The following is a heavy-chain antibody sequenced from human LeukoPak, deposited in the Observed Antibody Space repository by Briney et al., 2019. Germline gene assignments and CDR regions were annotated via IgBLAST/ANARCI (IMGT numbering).Heavy chain of an antibody. CDR3: AKDRRDYYDSTGFDY. Sequence: GGSLRLSRAASGFTFSSYAMSWVRQAPGKGLEWVSAISGSGGSTYYADSVKGRFTISRDNSKNTLYLQMNSLRDEDTAVYYCAKDRRDYYDSTGFDYWGQGTLVTVSS. CDR2: ISGSGGST. J-gene: IGHJ4*02. V-gene: IGHV3-23*01. D-gene: IGHD3-22*01. CDR1: GFTFSSYA.